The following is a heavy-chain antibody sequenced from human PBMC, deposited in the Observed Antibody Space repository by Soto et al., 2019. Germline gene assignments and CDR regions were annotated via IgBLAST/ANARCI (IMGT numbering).Heavy chain of an antibody. J-gene: IGHJ3*01. V-gene: IGHV4-38-2*01. Sequence: LSLTCAVSGFFISSGSYWGWIRKPPGKGLEWIGSIFHGGNTYYNPSLKSRVTISVDMSKNQFSLKLNSVTAADTAVYYCARARWYDAFDVWGQGTVVTVSS. CDR1: GFFISSGSY. D-gene: IGHD2-15*01. CDR2: IFHGGNT. CDR3: ARARWYDAFDV.